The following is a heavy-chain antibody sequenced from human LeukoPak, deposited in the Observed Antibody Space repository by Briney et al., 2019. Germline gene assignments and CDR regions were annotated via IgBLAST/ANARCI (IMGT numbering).Heavy chain of an antibody. J-gene: IGHJ4*02. CDR1: GFTFSSFF. CDR3: ARRGNALNALDY. Sequence: GGCLRLSCAASGFTFSSFFMHWVRQAPGKGLESVSAVSSNGDSTYYANSVKGRFTISRDNSKNTVYLQMGSLRPEDMAVYYCARRGNALNALDYWGQGTLVTVSS. D-gene: IGHD1-1*01. V-gene: IGHV3-64*01. CDR2: VSSNGDST.